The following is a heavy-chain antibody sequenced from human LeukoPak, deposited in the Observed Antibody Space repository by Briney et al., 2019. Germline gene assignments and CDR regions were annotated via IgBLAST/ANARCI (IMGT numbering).Heavy chain of an antibody. CDR1: GYSFTSYW. V-gene: IGHV5-51*01. CDR3: ARRGYSYGQHFVLDY. CDR2: IYPGGSDT. J-gene: IGHJ4*02. D-gene: IGHD5-18*01. Sequence: GESLKISCKGSGYSFTSYWIGWVRQMPGKGLEWMGIIYPGGSDTRYSPSFQGQVTISADKSISTAYLQWSSLKASDTAMYYCARRGYSYGQHFVLDYWGQGTLVTVSS.